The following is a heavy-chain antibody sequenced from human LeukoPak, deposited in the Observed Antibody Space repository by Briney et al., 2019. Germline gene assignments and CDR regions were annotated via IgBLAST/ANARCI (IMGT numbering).Heavy chain of an antibody. D-gene: IGHD2-21*01. CDR1: GFTFSSFG. Sequence: GGSLRLSCAASGFTFSSFGIHWVRQAPGKGLEWVAAISYDGSNKYYADSVKGRFTISRDNSKNTVFLQMNSLRAEDTAVYYCASASSSYCGDDCHSVYRSMDFWGKGTTVTVSS. V-gene: IGHV3-30*03. CDR2: ISYDGSNK. CDR3: ASASSSYCGDDCHSVYRSMDF. J-gene: IGHJ6*03.